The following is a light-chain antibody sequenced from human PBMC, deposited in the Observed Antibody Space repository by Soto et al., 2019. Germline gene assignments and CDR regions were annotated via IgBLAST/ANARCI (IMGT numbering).Light chain of an antibody. CDR3: QQYGSSGT. CDR2: ATS. V-gene: IGKV1-39*01. J-gene: IGKJ1*01. CDR1: QSISKY. Sequence: DIQMTQSPSSLSASVGDRLTLTCRASQSISKYLNWYQHKPGKAPNLLIYATSNLQSGVPSRFSGSGSGTDFTLTISRLEPEDFAVYYCQQYGSSGTFGQGTKVDIK.